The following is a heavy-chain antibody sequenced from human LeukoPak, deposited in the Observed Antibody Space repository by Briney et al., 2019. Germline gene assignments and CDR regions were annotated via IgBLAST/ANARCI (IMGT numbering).Heavy chain of an antibody. J-gene: IGHJ4*02. V-gene: IGHV4-34*01. CDR3: ARRRSSYDSSGYYAN. CDR1: GGSFSGYY. D-gene: IGHD3-22*01. Sequence: SETLSLTCAVYGGSFSGYYWSWIRQPPGKGLEWIGEINHSGSTNYNPSLKSRVTISVDTSKNQFSLKLSSVTAADTAVYYCARRRSSYDSSGYYANWGQGTLVTVSS. CDR2: INHSGST.